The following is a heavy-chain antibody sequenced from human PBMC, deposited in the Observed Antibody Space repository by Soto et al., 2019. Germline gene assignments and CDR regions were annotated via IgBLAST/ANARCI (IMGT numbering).Heavy chain of an antibody. CDR1: GFTFSNNG. J-gene: IGHJ6*02. Sequence: QVQLVESGGGVVQPGRSLRLSCAASGFTFSNNGMHWVRQAPGKGLEWVAVIWYDGINKHYADSVKGRFIISRDNSKNTVYLQMNSLRAEDTAVYYCARDRVQMVDGLDVWGQGTTVTVSS. D-gene: IGHD2-15*01. V-gene: IGHV3-33*01. CDR3: ARDRVQMVDGLDV. CDR2: IWYDGINK.